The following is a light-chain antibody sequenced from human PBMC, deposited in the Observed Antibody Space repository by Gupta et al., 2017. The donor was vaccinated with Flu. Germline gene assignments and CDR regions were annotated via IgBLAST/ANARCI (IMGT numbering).Light chain of an antibody. CDR3: QTWGTTIRV. V-gene: IGLV4-69*01. J-gene: IGLJ3*02. CDR2: LDIDGNH. Sequence: QEQNPGYFIKLDIDGNHNRGAGIPERFSGSSSGTERSLTITGIQAEDEADYYCQTWGTTIRVFGGGTKLTVL.